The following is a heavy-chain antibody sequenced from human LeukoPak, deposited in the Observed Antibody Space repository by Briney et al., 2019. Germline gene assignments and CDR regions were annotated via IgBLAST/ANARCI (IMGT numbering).Heavy chain of an antibody. Sequence: ASVKVSCKASGYTFTSYYMHWVRQAPGQGLEWMGIINPSGGSTTYAQKFQGRVTMTRDMSTSTIYMELSSLRSDDTAVYFCARGPKWELLNYFDCWGQGTLVTVSS. D-gene: IGHD1-26*01. CDR1: GYTFTSYY. CDR2: INPSGGST. J-gene: IGHJ4*02. CDR3: ARGPKWELLNYFDC. V-gene: IGHV1-46*01.